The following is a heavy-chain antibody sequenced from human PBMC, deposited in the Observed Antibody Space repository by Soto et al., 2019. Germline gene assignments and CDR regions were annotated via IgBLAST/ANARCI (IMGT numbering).Heavy chain of an antibody. D-gene: IGHD3-16*01. J-gene: IGHJ4*02. CDR2: ISYDGSLK. CDR3: ARDVPLGH. V-gene: IGHV3-30-3*01. Sequence: QVQLVESGGGVVHPGGSLRVSCAASGFTFSGYAMHWVRQAPGKGLDWVAFISYDGSLKYYEDSVKGRFTTSRDNSQNTLYRQMNGLRPEDTAVYYCARDVPLGHWGQGALVTVSS. CDR1: GFTFSGYA.